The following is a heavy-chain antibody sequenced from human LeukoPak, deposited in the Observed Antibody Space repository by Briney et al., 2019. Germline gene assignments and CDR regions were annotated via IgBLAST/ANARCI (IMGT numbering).Heavy chain of an antibody. CDR3: ARGFRSVTTWGYFDY. V-gene: IGHV3-66*01. J-gene: IGHJ4*02. CDR1: GFTVSTNY. D-gene: IGHD4-17*01. Sequence: GGSLRLSCAASGFTVSTNYMSWVRQAPGKGLEWVSLIYSGGGTYYADSVKGRFTISRDNSRNTLSLQMNSLRVDDTAVYYCARGFRSVTTWGYFDYWGQGALVTVSP. CDR2: IYSGGGT.